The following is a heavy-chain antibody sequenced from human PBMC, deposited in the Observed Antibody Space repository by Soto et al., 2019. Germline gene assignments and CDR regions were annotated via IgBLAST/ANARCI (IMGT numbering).Heavy chain of an antibody. D-gene: IGHD3-10*01. J-gene: IGHJ6*02. Sequence: QVQLQESGPGLVKPSETLSLTCTVSGGSVSSGSYYWSWIRQPPGKGLEWIGYIYYSGSTNYNPSRKSRVTISVDTSKNQFSLKLSSVTAADTAVYYCARDYYGSGSYDYGMDVWGQGTTVTVSS. V-gene: IGHV4-61*01. CDR2: IYYSGST. CDR3: ARDYYGSGSYDYGMDV. CDR1: GGSVSSGSYY.